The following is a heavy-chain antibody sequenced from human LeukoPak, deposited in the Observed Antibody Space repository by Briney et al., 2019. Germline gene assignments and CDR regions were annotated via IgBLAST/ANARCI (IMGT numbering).Heavy chain of an antibody. J-gene: IGHJ5*02. CDR3: AREGYYAMNWFDP. CDR2: ISAYNGNT. Sequence: ASVKVSCKASGYTFTSYGISWVRQAPGQGLEWMGWISAYNGNTNYAQKLQGRVTMTTDTSTSTACMELRSLRSDDTAVYYCAREGYYAMNWFDPWGQGTLVTVSS. CDR1: GYTFTSYG. V-gene: IGHV1-18*01. D-gene: IGHD3-22*01.